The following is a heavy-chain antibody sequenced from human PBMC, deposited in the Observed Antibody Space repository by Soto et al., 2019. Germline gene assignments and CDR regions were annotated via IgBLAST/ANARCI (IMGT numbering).Heavy chain of an antibody. CDR3: ARGITQGYDY. J-gene: IGHJ4*02. Sequence: RASVKVSCKPSGYTFTTFDINWVRQAPGQGLEWMGWMSPNSGNTGYAQKFQGRVVMTRDTAISTAYMELRSLTSEDTAVYYCARGITQGYDYWGQGTLVTVSS. D-gene: IGHD3-16*01. CDR1: GYTFTTFD. V-gene: IGHV1-8*01. CDR2: MSPNSGNT.